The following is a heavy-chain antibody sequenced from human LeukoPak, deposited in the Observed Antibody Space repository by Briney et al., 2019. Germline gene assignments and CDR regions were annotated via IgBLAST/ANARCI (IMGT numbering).Heavy chain of an antibody. CDR2: ISWNSGSI. CDR3: AKDGGSGSYYIGPIN. D-gene: IGHD3-10*01. Sequence: PGGSLRLSCAASGFTFDDYAMHWVRHAPGKGLEWVSGISWNSGSIGYADSVKGRFTISRDNSKNTLYLQMNSLRAEDTAVYYCAKDGGSGSYYIGPINWGQGTLVTVSS. CDR1: GFTFDDYA. J-gene: IGHJ4*02. V-gene: IGHV3-9*01.